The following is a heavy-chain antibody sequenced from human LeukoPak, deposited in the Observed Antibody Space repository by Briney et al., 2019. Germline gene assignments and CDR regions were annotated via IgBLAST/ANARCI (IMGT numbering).Heavy chain of an antibody. V-gene: IGHV3-53*01. CDR3: ARADYYYGMDV. CDR2: IYSGGST. J-gene: IGHJ6*04. Sequence: GGSLRLSCAASGFTVRSNYMSWVRQAPGKGLEWVSVIYSGGSTYYADSVKGRFTISRDNSKNTLYLQMNSLRAEDTAVYYCARADYYYGMDVWGKGTTVTVSS. CDR1: GFTVRSNY.